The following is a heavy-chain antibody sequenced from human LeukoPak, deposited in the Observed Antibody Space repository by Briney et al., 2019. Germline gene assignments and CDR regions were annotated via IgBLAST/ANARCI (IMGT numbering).Heavy chain of an antibody. D-gene: IGHD1-26*01. J-gene: IGHJ5*02. CDR2: INHSGST. CDR1: GGSFSGYY. V-gene: IGHV4-34*01. CDR3: ATNVGWELLRWFGP. Sequence: SETLSLTCAVYGGSFSGYYWSWIRQPPGKGLEWIGEINHSGSTNYNPSLKSRVTISVDTSKNQFSLKLSSVTAADTAVYYCATNVGWELLRWFGPWGQGTLVTVSS.